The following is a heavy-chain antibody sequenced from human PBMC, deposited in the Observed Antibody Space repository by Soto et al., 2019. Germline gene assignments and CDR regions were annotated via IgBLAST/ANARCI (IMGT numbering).Heavy chain of an antibody. D-gene: IGHD2-15*01. CDR1: GFTPTTTP. Sequence: EVQLLESGGGLVLPGGSLRLSCAGSGFTPTTTPLSWVRQPPAQELECVTTISGTASRTYYVDSVKGRFFISRDNAKHAVTLQMNNLRLDDAAVYDCATTFRYFDEWGEGARVTVSS. CDR3: ATTFRYFDE. V-gene: IGHV3-23*01. CDR2: ISGTASRT. J-gene: IGHJ4*02.